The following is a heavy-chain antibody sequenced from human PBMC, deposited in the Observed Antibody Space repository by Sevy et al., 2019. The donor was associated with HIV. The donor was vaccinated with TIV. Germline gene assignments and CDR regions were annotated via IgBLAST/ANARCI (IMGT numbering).Heavy chain of an antibody. Sequence: GGSLRLSCVSSGFTFNVYSMNWVRQAPGKALEWVSSIAGTTIYKFYADSVKGRFTISRDDAKNSLYLEMSSLRVDDTAVYYCARDGLAHGLAWLGGMDVWGQGTTVTVSS. D-gene: IGHD3-9*01. J-gene: IGHJ6*02. V-gene: IGHV3-21*01. CDR2: IAGTTIYK. CDR3: ARDGLAHGLAWLGGMDV. CDR1: GFTFNVYS.